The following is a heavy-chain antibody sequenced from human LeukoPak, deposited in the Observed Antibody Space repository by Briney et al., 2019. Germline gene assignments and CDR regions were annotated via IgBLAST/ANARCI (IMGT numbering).Heavy chain of an antibody. Sequence: PSETLSLTCAVYGGSFSGYYWSWIRQPPGKGLEWIGYIYYSGSTNYNPSLKSRVTISVDTSKNQFSLKLSSVTAADTAVYYCARSWAAGTGWFDPWGQGTLVTVSS. CDR2: IYYSGST. CDR1: GGSFSGYY. J-gene: IGHJ5*02. CDR3: ARSWAAGTGWFDP. D-gene: IGHD6-13*01. V-gene: IGHV4-59*01.